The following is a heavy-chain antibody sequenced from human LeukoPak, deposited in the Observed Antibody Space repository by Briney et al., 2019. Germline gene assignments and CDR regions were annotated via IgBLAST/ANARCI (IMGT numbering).Heavy chain of an antibody. Sequence: ETLSLTCAVYGGSFSGYYWSWIRQPPGKGLEWVSVIYSGGSTYYADSVKGRFTISRDNSKNTLYLQMNSLRAEDTAVYYCARANYGAVDYFDYWGQGTLVTVSS. D-gene: IGHD4-17*01. CDR2: IYSGGST. CDR1: GGSFSGYY. CDR3: ARANYGAVDYFDY. V-gene: IGHV3-66*02. J-gene: IGHJ4*02.